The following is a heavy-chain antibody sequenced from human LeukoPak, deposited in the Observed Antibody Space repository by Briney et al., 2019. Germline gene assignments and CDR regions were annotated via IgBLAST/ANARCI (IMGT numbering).Heavy chain of an antibody. CDR2: INPTGGTT. J-gene: IGHJ4*02. CDR1: EYTFTSYY. V-gene: IGHV1-46*01. Sequence: ASVKVSCKTSEYTFTSYYMQWVRQAPGQGPEWMGIINPTGGTTSYAQKFQGRVTMTRDTSTSTVYMELSSLRSEDTALYYCARTSPAYCGGDCYLDYWGQGTLVTVSS. CDR3: ARTSPAYCGGDCYLDY. D-gene: IGHD2-21*02.